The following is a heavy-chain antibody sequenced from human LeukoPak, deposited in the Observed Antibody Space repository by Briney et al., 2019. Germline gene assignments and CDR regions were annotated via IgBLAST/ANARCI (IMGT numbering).Heavy chain of an antibody. J-gene: IGHJ4*02. CDR3: ARDSEKALYYFDY. CDR2: IYYSGST. CDR1: GGSLSSGDYY. Sequence: PSETLSLTCTVSGGSLSSGDYYWSWIRQPPGKGLEWIGYIYYSGSTYYNPSLKSRVTISVDTSKNQFSLKLSSVTAADTAVYYCARDSEKALYYFDYWGQGTLVTVSS. D-gene: IGHD2-21*01. V-gene: IGHV4-30-4*08.